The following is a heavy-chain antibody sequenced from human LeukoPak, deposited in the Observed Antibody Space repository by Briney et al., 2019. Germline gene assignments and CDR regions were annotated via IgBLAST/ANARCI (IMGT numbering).Heavy chain of an antibody. D-gene: IGHD2-15*01. J-gene: IGHJ4*02. CDR2: ISTGGSTT. Sequence: QPGGSLRLSCAASGFTFSSYWLHWVRQAPGKGLVWVSRISTGGSTTSYADSVKGRFTISRDNAKNTLYLQMNSLRAEDTAVYYCARVPSGGSYIGDYWGQGTLVTVSS. CDR1: GFTFSSYW. V-gene: IGHV3-74*01. CDR3: ARVPSGGSYIGDY.